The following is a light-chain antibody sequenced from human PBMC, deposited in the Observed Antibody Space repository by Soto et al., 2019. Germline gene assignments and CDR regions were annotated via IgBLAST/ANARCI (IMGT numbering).Light chain of an antibody. Sequence: EIVLTQSPGTLSLSPGDRATLSCRASQSVSSSYLAWYQQKPGQAPGLLIYGAPSRATGIPDRFSGSGSGTDFTLTISRLEPEDFAVYYCQQYGGSPRTFGQGTKVDI. CDR1: QSVSSSY. CDR3: QQYGGSPRT. V-gene: IGKV3-20*01. CDR2: GAP. J-gene: IGKJ1*01.